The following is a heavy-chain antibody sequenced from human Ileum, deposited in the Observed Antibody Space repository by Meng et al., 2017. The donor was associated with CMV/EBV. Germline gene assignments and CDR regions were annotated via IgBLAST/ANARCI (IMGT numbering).Heavy chain of an antibody. CDR2: IHDSGRT. CDR3: ARGWGIAVRPLDY. D-gene: IGHD6-6*01. J-gene: IGHJ4*02. CDR1: GDSISRGHYY. Sequence: QVRLQEADPGQVKPSQTLSLSCTVSGDSISRGHYYWSWIRQTPGKGLVWIGHIHDSGRTYYNPAPQSRVTISVDTSKNQFSLKLSSVTAADTAVYYCARGWGIAVRPLDYWGQGTLVTVSS. V-gene: IGHV4-30-4*01.